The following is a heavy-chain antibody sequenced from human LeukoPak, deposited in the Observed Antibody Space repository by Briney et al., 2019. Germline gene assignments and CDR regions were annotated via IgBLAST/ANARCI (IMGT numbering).Heavy chain of an antibody. J-gene: IGHJ5*02. Sequence: ASVKVSCKASGYTFTSYGISWVRQAPGQGLEWMGWISAYNGNTNYAQKLQGRVTMTTDTSTSTAYMELRSLRSDDTAVYYCARDMPPYSSTNWFDPWGQGTLVTVSS. CDR3: ARDMPPYSSTNWFDP. V-gene: IGHV1-18*01. D-gene: IGHD6-13*01. CDR2: ISAYNGNT. CDR1: GYTFTSYG.